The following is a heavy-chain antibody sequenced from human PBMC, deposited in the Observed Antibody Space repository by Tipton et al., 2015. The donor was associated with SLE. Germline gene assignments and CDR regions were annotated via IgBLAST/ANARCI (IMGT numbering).Heavy chain of an antibody. CDR3: ANNDFWSGYHAFDI. CDR2: INHSGST. J-gene: IGHJ3*02. CDR1: GGSFSGYY. V-gene: IGHV4-34*01. D-gene: IGHD3-3*01. Sequence: TLSLTCAVYGGSFSGYYWSWIRQPPGKGLEWIGEINHSGSTNYNPSLKSRVTISVDTSKNQFSLKLSSVTAADTAVYYCANNDFWSGYHAFDIWGQGTMVTVSS.